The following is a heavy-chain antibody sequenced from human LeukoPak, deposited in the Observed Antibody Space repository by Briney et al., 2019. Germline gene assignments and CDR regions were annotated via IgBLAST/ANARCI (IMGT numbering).Heavy chain of an antibody. CDR1: GYTLTNYF. Sequence: ASVKVSCKASGYTLTNYFMHWVRQAPGQGLEWMAIINPISGSTTYAQKFQGRVTMTTDTSTNTVYMELSSLRSEDTAVYYCARGPDYGGPDYWGQGTLVTVSS. V-gene: IGHV1-46*01. J-gene: IGHJ4*02. CDR3: ARGPDYGGPDY. CDR2: INPISGST. D-gene: IGHD4-23*01.